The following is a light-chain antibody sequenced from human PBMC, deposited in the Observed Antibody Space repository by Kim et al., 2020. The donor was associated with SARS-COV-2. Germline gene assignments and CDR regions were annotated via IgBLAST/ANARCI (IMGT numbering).Light chain of an antibody. CDR3: QSYDNNIWV. CDR1: SGSIAGNY. V-gene: IGLV6-57*02. Sequence: NFMLTQHHSVSESPGKTVIISCTGSSGSIAGNYVQWYQQRPGSAPTTVIYDDDQRPSGVPDRFSGSIDSSSTSASLTISGLKTEDEADYYCQSYDNNIWVFGGGTQLTVL. CDR2: DDD. J-gene: IGLJ3*02.